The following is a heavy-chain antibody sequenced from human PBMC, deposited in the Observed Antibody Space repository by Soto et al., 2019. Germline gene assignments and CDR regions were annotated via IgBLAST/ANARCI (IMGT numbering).Heavy chain of an antibody. CDR2: IYYSGST. Sequence: LSLTCTVSGGSISSGGYYWSWIRQHPGKGLEWIGYIYYSGSTYYNPSLKSRVTISVDTSKNQFSLKLSSVTAADTAVYYCARDPQYCSSTSCYDYGMDVWGQGTTVTVSS. V-gene: IGHV4-31*03. CDR3: ARDPQYCSSTSCYDYGMDV. J-gene: IGHJ6*02. D-gene: IGHD2-2*01. CDR1: GGSISSGGYY.